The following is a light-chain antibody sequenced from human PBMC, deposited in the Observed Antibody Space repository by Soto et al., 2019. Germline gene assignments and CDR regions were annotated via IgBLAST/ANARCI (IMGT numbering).Light chain of an antibody. CDR2: EGS. Sequence: QSVLTQPASVSGSPGQSITISCTGTSSDVGSYNLVSWYQQRPGKGPKVMIYEGSKRPSGVSNRFSGSKSGNTASLTISELQAEDEADYYCCSYAGGSTYVVFGGGTQLTVL. V-gene: IGLV2-23*01. CDR3: CSYAGGSTYVV. CDR1: SSDVGSYNL. J-gene: IGLJ2*01.